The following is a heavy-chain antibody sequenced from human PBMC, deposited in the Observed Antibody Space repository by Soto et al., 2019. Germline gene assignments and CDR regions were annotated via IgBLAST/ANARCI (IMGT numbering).Heavy chain of an antibody. CDR2: ISSNGGST. D-gene: IGHD1-1*01. CDR3: ANETTYESSSYYGMNV. Sequence: GGSVRLSCAASGFTFSSYAMHWVRQAPGKGLEYVSAISSNGGSTYYANSVKGRFTISRDNSKNTLYLQMGSLRAEDMAVYYCANETTYESSSYYGMNVRGQGTTVTVSS. CDR1: GFTFSSYA. V-gene: IGHV3-64*01. J-gene: IGHJ6*02.